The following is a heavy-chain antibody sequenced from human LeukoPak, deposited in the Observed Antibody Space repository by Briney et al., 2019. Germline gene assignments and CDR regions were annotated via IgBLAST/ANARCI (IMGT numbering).Heavy chain of an antibody. CDR1: GFTFSNYW. J-gene: IGHJ6*03. D-gene: IGHD2-15*01. V-gene: IGHV3-7*01. CDR2: IKQDGSEK. Sequence: GGSLRLSCAASGFTFSNYWMSWVRQAPGKGLEWVANIKQDGSEKYYVDSVKGRFTISRDNAKNSLYLQMNSLRAEDTAVYYCARDRPIASDPRYDYYYYMDVWGKGTTVTISS. CDR3: ARDRPIASDPRYDYYYYMDV.